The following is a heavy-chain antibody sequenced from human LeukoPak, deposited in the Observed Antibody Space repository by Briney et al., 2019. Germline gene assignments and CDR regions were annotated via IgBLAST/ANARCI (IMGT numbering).Heavy chain of an antibody. CDR1: GFTFSSYK. D-gene: IGHD5-12*01. V-gene: IGHV3-21*01. CDR2: ISSSSSYI. CDR3: ARDLEWLRNLDY. J-gene: IGHJ4*02. Sequence: GGSLRLSCAASGFTFSSYKMIWVRQAPGKGLEWVSSISSSSSYIYYADSVKGRFTISRDNAKNSLYLQMNSLRAEDTAVYYCARDLEWLRNLDYWGQGTLVTVSS.